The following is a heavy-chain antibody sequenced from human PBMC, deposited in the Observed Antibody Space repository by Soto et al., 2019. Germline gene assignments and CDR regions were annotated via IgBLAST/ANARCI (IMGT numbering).Heavy chain of an antibody. V-gene: IGHV1-69*13. CDR2: ILPIFNTA. CDR1: GGTFSSNA. D-gene: IGHD5-18*01. Sequence: SVKVSCKASGGTFSSNAISWVRQAPGQGPEWMGGILPIFNTANYAQNFQGRVTITADESTSTSYMELTSLKSEDTAIYYCATGGRGYSSSFPRLYFEYWGHGTLVTVS. CDR3: ATGGRGYSSSFPRLYFEY. J-gene: IGHJ4*01.